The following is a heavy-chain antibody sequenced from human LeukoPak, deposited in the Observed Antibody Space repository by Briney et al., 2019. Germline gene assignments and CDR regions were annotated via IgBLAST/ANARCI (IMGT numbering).Heavy chain of an antibody. Sequence: SVKVSCKASGGTFSSYAISWVRQAPGQGLEWMGGIIPIFGTANYAQKFQGRVTITADESTSTAYLELRSLRSDDTAVYYCARDHSSSGQLFDYWGQGTLVTVSS. CDR3: ARDHSSSGQLFDY. CDR2: IIPIFGTA. J-gene: IGHJ4*02. V-gene: IGHV1-69*13. D-gene: IGHD6-25*01. CDR1: GGTFSSYA.